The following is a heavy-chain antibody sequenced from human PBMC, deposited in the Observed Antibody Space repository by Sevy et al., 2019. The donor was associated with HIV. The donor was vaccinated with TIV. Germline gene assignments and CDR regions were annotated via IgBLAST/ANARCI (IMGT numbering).Heavy chain of an antibody. V-gene: IGHV3-7*01. CDR2: IKQDGSEK. CDR3: AGERGVDYYDSSPDAFDI. CDR1: GFTFSSYW. D-gene: IGHD3-22*01. J-gene: IGHJ3*02. Sequence: GGSLRLSCAASGFTFSSYWMSWVRQAPGKGLEWVANIKQDGSEKYYVDSVKGRFTISRDNAKNSLYLQMNSLRAEDTAVYCCAGERGVDYYDSSPDAFDIWGQGTMVTVSS.